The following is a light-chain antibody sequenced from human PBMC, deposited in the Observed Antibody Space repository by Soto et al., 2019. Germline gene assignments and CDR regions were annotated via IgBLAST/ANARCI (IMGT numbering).Light chain of an antibody. J-gene: IGLJ1*01. V-gene: IGLV3-21*02. CDR1: NIGGKS. Sequence: SYELTQPPSVSVAPGQTARITCGGNNIGGKSLHWYQQKPGQAPVLVVYDDGDRPSGIPERFSGSNSGNTATLTISRVEAGDEADSYSKVWDNNYDHYVFGTGTKVTV. CDR3: KVWDNNYDHYV. CDR2: DDG.